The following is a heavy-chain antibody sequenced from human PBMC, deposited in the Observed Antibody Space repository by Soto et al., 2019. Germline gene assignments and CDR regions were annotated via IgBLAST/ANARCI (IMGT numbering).Heavy chain of an antibody. V-gene: IGHV3-7*03. CDR3: AKDLAGGWFDP. CDR2: IKPDGSAT. J-gene: IGHJ5*02. CDR1: GFTFGSYW. Sequence: EVQLVESGGGLVQPGGSLRLSCAVSGFTFGSYWMNWVRLIPGKGLEWVAYIKPDGSATYYVDSVKGRFTISRDNSKNTLYLQMNSLRAEDTAVYYCAKDLAGGWFDPWGQGTLVTVSS.